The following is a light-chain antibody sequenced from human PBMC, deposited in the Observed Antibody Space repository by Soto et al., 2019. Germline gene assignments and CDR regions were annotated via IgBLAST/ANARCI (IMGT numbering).Light chain of an antibody. CDR1: QTISSTY. V-gene: IGKV3-20*01. J-gene: IGKJ5*01. CDR2: GAS. Sequence: IVLTQSPGTLSLSPGERATLSCRASQTISSTYLAWYQQKPGQAPRLLIYGASSRATGIPDRISGSGSGTDFTLTISRLEPEDFAVYYCQQYVKTPITFGQGTRREI. CDR3: QQYVKTPIT.